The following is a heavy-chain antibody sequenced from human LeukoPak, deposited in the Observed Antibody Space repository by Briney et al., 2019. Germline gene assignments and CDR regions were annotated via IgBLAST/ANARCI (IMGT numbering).Heavy chain of an antibody. V-gene: IGHV3-7*01. CDR3: ARPAYTAAYDL. CDR1: GFTFTTYW. CDR2: MKGDGSEK. J-gene: IGHJ3*01. D-gene: IGHD3-16*01. Sequence: GGSLRLSCAASGFTFTTYWMTWVRRAPGKGLEWVANMKGDGSEKHYVDSVKGRFTISRDNAKNSLYLQMNSLRAEDTAVYYCARPAYTAAYDLWGQGTMVTVSS.